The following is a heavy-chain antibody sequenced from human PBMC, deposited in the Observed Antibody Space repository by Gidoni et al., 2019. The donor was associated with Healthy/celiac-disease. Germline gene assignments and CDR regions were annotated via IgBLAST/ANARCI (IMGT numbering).Heavy chain of an antibody. D-gene: IGHD5-18*01. CDR3: ARAHNKVTLDY. V-gene: IGHV4-34*01. J-gene: IGHJ4*02. CDR2: INHSGST. Sequence: QQWRAGLLKPSETLSLTCAVYGGSFSGYYWSWIRQPPGKGLEWIGEINHSGSTNYNPSLKSRVTISVDTSKNQFSLKLSSVTAADTAVYYCARAHNKVTLDYWGQGTLVNVSA. CDR1: GGSFSGYY.